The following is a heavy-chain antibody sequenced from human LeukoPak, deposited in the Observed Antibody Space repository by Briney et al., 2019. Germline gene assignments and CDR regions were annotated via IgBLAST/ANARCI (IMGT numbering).Heavy chain of an antibody. J-gene: IGHJ5*02. D-gene: IGHD5-24*01. Sequence: ASVKVSCKAFGYTFTSNYMQWVRRAPGQGPEWRGVISPSGGSTTYAQKFQGRVTLTRDMSTSTDYLELSSLRSEDTAVYYCARDNSVRDEAWWFNPWGQGTLVTVSS. CDR2: ISPSGGST. CDR1: GYTFTSNY. V-gene: IGHV1-46*01. CDR3: ARDNSVRDEAWWFNP.